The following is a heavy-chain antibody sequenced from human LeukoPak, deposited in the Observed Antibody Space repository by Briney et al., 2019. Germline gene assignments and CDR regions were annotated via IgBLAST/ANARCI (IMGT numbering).Heavy chain of an antibody. D-gene: IGHD5-12*01. CDR1: GFTFSDYY. CDR3: ARRRGYSGYDLDY. CDR2: ISSGTTT. J-gene: IGHJ4*02. Sequence: PGGSLRLSCAASGFTFSDYYMTWIRQAPGKGLEWVSYISSGTTTYYADSVKGRFTISKDNSKNTLYLQMNSLRAEDTAVYYCARRRGYSGYDLDYWGQGTLVTVSS. V-gene: IGHV3-11*04.